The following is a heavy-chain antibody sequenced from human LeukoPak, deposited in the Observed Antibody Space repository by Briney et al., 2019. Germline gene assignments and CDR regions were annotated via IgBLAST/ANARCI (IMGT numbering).Heavy chain of an antibody. D-gene: IGHD3-22*01. V-gene: IGHV3-23*01. CDR1: GFTFSSYA. Sequence: GGSQRLSCAASGFTFSSYAMSWVRQAPGKGLEWVSAISSSAAGTYYADSVKGRFTISRDNSKNTLYLQMSSLRAEDTAIYYCAKFYYHASPGYYSSFDYWGQGTLVTVSS. J-gene: IGHJ4*02. CDR3: AKFYYHASPGYYSSFDY. CDR2: ISSSAAGT.